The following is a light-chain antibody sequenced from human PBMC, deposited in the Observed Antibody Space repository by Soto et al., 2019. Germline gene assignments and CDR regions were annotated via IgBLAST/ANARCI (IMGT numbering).Light chain of an antibody. V-gene: IGLV1-40*01. J-gene: IGLJ1*01. CDR1: SSNIGAGYP. CDR3: QSYDTSLIGSGV. CDR2: GNI. Sequence: QSVLTQPPSVSGAPGQRITISCTGSSSNIGAGYPIHWYQQLPATAPKLLIYGNINRPSGVPDRFSGSKSGTSASLVITGLQAGDEADYYCQSYDTSLIGSGVFGTGTKVTVL.